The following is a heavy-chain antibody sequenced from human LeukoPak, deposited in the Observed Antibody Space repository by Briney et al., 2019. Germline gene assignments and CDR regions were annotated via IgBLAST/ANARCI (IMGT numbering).Heavy chain of an antibody. J-gene: IGHJ6*04. D-gene: IGHD2-15*01. V-gene: IGHV3-48*03. Sequence: GGSLRLSCAASGFTFSSYEMNWVRQAPGKGLEWVSYISSSGSAIYYADSVKGRFTISRDNAKNSLYLQMNSLRAEDTAVYYCARSHCGGGTCYSSYYYYGMDVWGKGTTVTVSS. CDR1: GFTFSSYE. CDR2: ISSSGSAI. CDR3: ARSHCGGGTCYSSYYYYGMDV.